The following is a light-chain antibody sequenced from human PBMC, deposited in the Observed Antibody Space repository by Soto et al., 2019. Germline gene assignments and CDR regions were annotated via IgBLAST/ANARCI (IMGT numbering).Light chain of an antibody. CDR1: QNISIY. J-gene: IGKJ5*01. V-gene: IGKV3-11*01. CDR3: QQCSNWPPEIN. Sequence: EIVLTQSPATLSLSPGERATLSCRASQNISIYLAWYQQRPGQAPRLLIYDASNRATGIPARFSGSGSGTDFTLTISSLEPEDFAVFYCQQCSNWPPEINFGQGTRLDIK. CDR2: DAS.